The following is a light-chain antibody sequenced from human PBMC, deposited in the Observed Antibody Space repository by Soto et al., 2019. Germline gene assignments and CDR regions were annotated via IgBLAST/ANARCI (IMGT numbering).Light chain of an antibody. Sequence: QSVLTQPPSMSAAPGQMVAISCSGTSSKIGDNSVSWYQHFPGTAPKVLIYDNNRRPSGIPDRFSGSKSGTSATLTIIGLQTGDEADYYCATWDSALSAGVFGGGTKLTVL. CDR1: SSKIGDNS. V-gene: IGLV1-51*01. CDR3: ATWDSALSAGV. J-gene: IGLJ3*02. CDR2: DNN.